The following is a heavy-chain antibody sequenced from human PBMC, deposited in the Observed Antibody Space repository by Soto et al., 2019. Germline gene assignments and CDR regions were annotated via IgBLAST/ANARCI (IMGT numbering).Heavy chain of an antibody. J-gene: IGHJ4*02. CDR1: GFTFSRYA. CDR2: ISRDGTNK. Sequence: QVQVVESGGGVVQPGRSLRLSCAASGFTFSRYAIHWVRQAPGKGLEWVAVISRDGTNKYYVDSVKGRFTISRDNSXNTLYLQMNSLRHEDAAVYYCARSRSGAVADSFDFWGQGTLVTVSS. V-gene: IGHV3-30*04. D-gene: IGHD3-10*01. CDR3: ARSRSGAVADSFDF.